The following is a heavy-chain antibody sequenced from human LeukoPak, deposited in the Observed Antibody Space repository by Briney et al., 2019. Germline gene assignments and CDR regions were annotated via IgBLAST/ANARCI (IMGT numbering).Heavy chain of an antibody. V-gene: IGHV3-48*04. Sequence: GGSLRLSCAASGFTFSNYGMNWVRQAPGKGLEWVSYISSSGSTLYYADSVKGRFTISRDNAKNSLYLQMNSLRAEDTAVYYCAREDPDSSALFDYWGQGTLVTVSS. D-gene: IGHD3-22*01. CDR3: AREDPDSSALFDY. CDR2: ISSSGSTL. CDR1: GFTFSNYG. J-gene: IGHJ4*02.